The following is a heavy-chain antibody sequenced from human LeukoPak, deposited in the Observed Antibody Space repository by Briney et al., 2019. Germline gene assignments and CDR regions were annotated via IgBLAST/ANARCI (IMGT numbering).Heavy chain of an antibody. V-gene: IGHV1-18*01. CDR1: GYTFTSYG. CDR2: ISAYNGNT. D-gene: IGHD6-13*01. Sequence: ASVKVSCKASGYTFTSYGISWVRQAPGQGLEWMGWISAYNGNTNYAQKLQGRVTMTTDTSTSTAYMELRSLRSDDTAVYYCARGIAAAGIGDEYYFDYWGQGTPVTVSS. CDR3: ARGIAAAGIGDEYYFDY. J-gene: IGHJ4*02.